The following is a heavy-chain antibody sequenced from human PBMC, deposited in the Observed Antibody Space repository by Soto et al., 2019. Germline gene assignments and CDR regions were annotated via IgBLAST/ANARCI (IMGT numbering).Heavy chain of an antibody. CDR2: INPGGST. Sequence: SETLSLTCAVYGGSFSGYYWTWIRQPPGTGLEWIGEINPGGSTYYNPSLESRVTISVDTSKNQFSLKLTSVTAADTAVYYCARDKITGLFDYWGQGTLVTVSS. CDR1: GGSFSGYY. D-gene: IGHD2-8*02. J-gene: IGHJ4*02. V-gene: IGHV4-34*01. CDR3: ARDKITGLFDY.